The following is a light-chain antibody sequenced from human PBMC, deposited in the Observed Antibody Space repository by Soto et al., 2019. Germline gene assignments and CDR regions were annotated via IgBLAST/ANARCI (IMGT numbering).Light chain of an antibody. CDR3: ASWAVTLNGLYV. CDR1: SSDVGGYNY. J-gene: IGLJ1*01. V-gene: IGLV2-14*01. CDR2: EVS. Sequence: QSALTQPASVSGSPGQSITISCTGTSSDVGGYNYVSWYQQQPGKAPKLMIYEVSNRPSGVPDRFSGSKSGTSASLAISGLQPEAEAESDCASWAVTLNGLYVFGTGTKVTVL.